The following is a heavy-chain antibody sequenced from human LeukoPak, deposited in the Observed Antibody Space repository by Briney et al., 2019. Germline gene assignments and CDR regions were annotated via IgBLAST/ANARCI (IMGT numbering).Heavy chain of an antibody. CDR1: GGSISSSSYY. CDR2: ISSSSGSNK. CDR3: VRPSNPPY. Sequence: LSLTCTVSGGSISSSSYYWGWIRQPPGKGLEWISYISSSSGSNKYYSQSAKGRFTISRDNDKNSLFLQMNSLTAEDTAVYYCVRPSNPPYWGQGALVIVSS. V-gene: IGHV3-11*01. J-gene: IGHJ4*02.